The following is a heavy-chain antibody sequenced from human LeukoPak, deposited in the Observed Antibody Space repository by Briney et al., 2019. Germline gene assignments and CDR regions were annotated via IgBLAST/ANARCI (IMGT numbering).Heavy chain of an antibody. V-gene: IGHV3-30*02. CDR3: AKEGYYGSGSSNMGRYYYYYYMDV. Sequence: LAGGSLRLSCAASGFTFSSYGMHWVRQAPGKGLEWVAFIRYDGSNKYYADSVKGRFTISRDNSKNTLYLQMNSLRAEDTAVYYCAKEGYYGSGSSNMGRYYYYYYMDVWGKGTTVTISS. CDR2: IRYDGSNK. D-gene: IGHD3-10*01. CDR1: GFTFSSYG. J-gene: IGHJ6*03.